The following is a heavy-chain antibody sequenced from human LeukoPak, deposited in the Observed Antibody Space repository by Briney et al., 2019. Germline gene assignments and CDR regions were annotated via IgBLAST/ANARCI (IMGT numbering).Heavy chain of an antibody. J-gene: IGHJ3*02. Sequence: GGSLGLSCAASGFTFSSYAMHWVRQAPGKGLEWVAVISYDGSNKYYADSVKGRFTISRDNSKNTLYLQMNSLRAEDTAVYYCARDSGYYGSGSGAFDIWGQGTMVTVSS. D-gene: IGHD3-10*01. CDR3: ARDSGYYGSGSGAFDI. V-gene: IGHV3-30*04. CDR1: GFTFSSYA. CDR2: ISYDGSNK.